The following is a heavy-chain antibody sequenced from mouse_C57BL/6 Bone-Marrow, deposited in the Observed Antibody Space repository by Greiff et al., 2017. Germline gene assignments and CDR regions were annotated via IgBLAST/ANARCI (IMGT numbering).Heavy chain of an antibody. CDR2: IYPRSGNT. Sequence: VQLQQSGAELARPGASVKLSCKASGYTFTSYGLSWVKQRTGQGLEWIGEIYPRSGNTYYNEKFKGKATLTADKSSSTAYMELRSLTSEDSAVYFCARDGYYFLDYAMDYWGQGTSVTVSS. J-gene: IGHJ4*01. V-gene: IGHV1-81*01. CDR3: ARDGYYFLDYAMDY. D-gene: IGHD2-3*01. CDR1: GYTFTSYG.